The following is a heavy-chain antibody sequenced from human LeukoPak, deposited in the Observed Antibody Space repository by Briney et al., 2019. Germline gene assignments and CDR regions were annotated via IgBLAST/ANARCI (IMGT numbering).Heavy chain of an antibody. CDR3: ARDPSLGGVIVTDFGY. Sequence: ASVKVSCKASGYTFTSYYMHWVRQAPGQGLEWMGIINPSGGSTSYAQKFQGRVTMTRDTSTSTVYMELSSLRSEDTAVYYCARDPSLGGVIVTDFGYWGQGTLVTVSS. D-gene: IGHD3-16*02. J-gene: IGHJ4*02. CDR2: INPSGGST. V-gene: IGHV1-46*01. CDR1: GYTFTSYY.